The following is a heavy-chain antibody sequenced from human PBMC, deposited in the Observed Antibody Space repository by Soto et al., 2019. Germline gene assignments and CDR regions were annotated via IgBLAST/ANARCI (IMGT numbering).Heavy chain of an antibody. CDR1: GIEFSNYA. CDR2: SSASGRGR. J-gene: IGHJ4*02. CDR3: ARDYITSSQCGY. V-gene: IGHV3-23*01. D-gene: IGHD6-6*01. Sequence: GGSLRLSCVASGIEFSNYAMSWVRQAPGKGLEWVSISSASGRGRDHADSVKGRFTISRDKSKNTLYLHMTNLRAEDTAVYYCARDYITSSQCGYWGQGTLVTVSS.